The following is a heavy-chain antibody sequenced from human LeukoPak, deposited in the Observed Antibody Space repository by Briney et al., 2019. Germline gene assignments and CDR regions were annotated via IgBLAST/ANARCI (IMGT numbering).Heavy chain of an antibody. Sequence: LETLSLTCAVYGGSFSGYYWSWIRQPPGKGLEWIGEINHSGSTNYNPSLKSRVTISVDTSKNQFSLKLSSVTAADTAVYYCARHLLGATNWFDPWGQGTLVTVSS. J-gene: IGHJ5*02. V-gene: IGHV4-34*01. CDR2: INHSGST. CDR3: ARHLLGATNWFDP. D-gene: IGHD1-26*01. CDR1: GGSFSGYY.